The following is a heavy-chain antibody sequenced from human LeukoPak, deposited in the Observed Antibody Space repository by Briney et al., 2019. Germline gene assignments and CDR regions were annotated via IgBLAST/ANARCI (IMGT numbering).Heavy chain of an antibody. V-gene: IGHV3-23*01. D-gene: IGHD5-18*01. CDR1: GFTFSSYA. Sequence: GGSLRLSCAASGFTFSSYAMSWVRQAPGKGLEWVSGISKSGGSSYYADSVKGRFTISRDNSKNTLYLQMNSLRADDTAAYYCAKVAVDTAMLTVLLITTYFDYWGQGTLVTVSS. CDR2: ISKSGGSS. J-gene: IGHJ4*02. CDR3: AKVAVDTAMLTVLLITTYFDY.